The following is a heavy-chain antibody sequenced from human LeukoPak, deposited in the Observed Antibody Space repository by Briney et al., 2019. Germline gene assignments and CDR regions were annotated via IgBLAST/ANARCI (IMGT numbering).Heavy chain of an antibody. J-gene: IGHJ4*02. V-gene: IGHV3-30*04. CDR2: ISYDGSKE. Sequence: PGGSLRLSCAASGFTFNNYDMQWVRQAPGKGLDWGTFISYDGSKEHYADSVKGRFTISRDNSKKTLYLQMNSLKTEDTAVYYCARKYTTSYYSIDYWGQGTLVTVSS. CDR3: ARKYTTSYYSIDY. CDR1: GFTFNNYD. D-gene: IGHD3-10*01.